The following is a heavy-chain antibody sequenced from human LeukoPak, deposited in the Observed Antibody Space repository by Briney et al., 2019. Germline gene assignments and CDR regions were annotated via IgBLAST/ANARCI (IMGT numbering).Heavy chain of an antibody. D-gene: IGHD3-10*01. Sequence: GGSLRLSCAASGFTFSSYAMSWVRQAPGKGLEWVSAISGSGGSTYYADSVKGRFTISRDNAKNSLYLQMNSLRAEDTAVYYCARLFGELNNWFDPWGQGTLVTVSS. CDR3: ARLFGELNNWFDP. V-gene: IGHV3-23*01. CDR1: GFTFSSYA. CDR2: ISGSGGST. J-gene: IGHJ5*02.